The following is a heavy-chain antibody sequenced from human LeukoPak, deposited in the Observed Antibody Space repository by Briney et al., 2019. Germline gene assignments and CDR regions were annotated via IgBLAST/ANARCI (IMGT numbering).Heavy chain of an antibody. Sequence: GGSLRLSCAASGFTFSSYGMHWVRQAPGKGLEWVAVIWYDGSNKYYADSVKGRFTISRDNSKNTLYLQMNSLRAEDTAVYYCARDILVVVATKGNALDYWGQGTLVTVSS. CDR3: ARDILVVVATKGNALDY. J-gene: IGHJ4*02. CDR2: IWYDGSNK. D-gene: IGHD2-21*01. V-gene: IGHV3-33*08. CDR1: GFTFSSYG.